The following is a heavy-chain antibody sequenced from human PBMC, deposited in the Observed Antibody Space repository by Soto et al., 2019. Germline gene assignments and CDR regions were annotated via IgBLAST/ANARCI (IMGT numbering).Heavy chain of an antibody. V-gene: IGHV6-1*01. CDR3: TGITSFRGMDV. D-gene: IGHD3-10*01. J-gene: IGHJ6*02. CDR2: TYYRSKWNN. Sequence: SQTLSLPCAISGDSVSSNSAAWNFIRQSPSRGLEWLGRTYYRSKWNNDYALSVKRRITINPDTPKNQVSLHLYSVTPEDTAVYYCTGITSFRGMDVWGQGTPVTVSS. CDR1: GDSVSSNSAA.